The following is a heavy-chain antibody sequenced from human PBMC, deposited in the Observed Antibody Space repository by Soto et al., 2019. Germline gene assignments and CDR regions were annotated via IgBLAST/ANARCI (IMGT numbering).Heavy chain of an antibody. CDR1: GYTLTELS. Sequence: ASVKVSCKVSGYTLTELSMHWVRQAPGKGLEWMGGFDPEDGETIYTQKFQGRVTMTEDTSTDTAYMELSSLRSEDTAVYYCATVVVPAAGFDPWGQGTLVTVSS. J-gene: IGHJ5*02. CDR2: FDPEDGET. CDR3: ATVVVPAAGFDP. V-gene: IGHV1-24*01. D-gene: IGHD3-22*01.